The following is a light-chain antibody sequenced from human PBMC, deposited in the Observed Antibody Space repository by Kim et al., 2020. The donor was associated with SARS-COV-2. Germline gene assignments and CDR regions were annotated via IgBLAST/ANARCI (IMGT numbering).Light chain of an antibody. CDR1: TGAVTSGYY. Sequence: QAVVTQEPSLTVSPGGTVTLTCASSTGAVTSGYYPNWFQQKPGQAPRALIYSTSNKQSWTPARFSGSLLGGKAALTLSGVQPEDEAEYYCLLYYGGASPYVFGTGTKVTVL. V-gene: IGLV7-43*01. CDR3: LLYYGGASPYV. CDR2: STS. J-gene: IGLJ1*01.